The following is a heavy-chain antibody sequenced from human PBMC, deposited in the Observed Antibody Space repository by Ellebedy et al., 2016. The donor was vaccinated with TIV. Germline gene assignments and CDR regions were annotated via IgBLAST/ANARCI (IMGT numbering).Heavy chain of an antibody. CDR3: AKEDFSSGGSFFDY. J-gene: IGHJ4*02. D-gene: IGHD2-15*01. Sequence: GESLKISCAASGFTFSSYAMSWVRQAPGKGLEWVSAISGSGGSTYYADSVKGRFTISRDNSKNTLYLQMNSLRAEDTAVYYCAKEDFSSGGSFFDYWGQGTLVTVSS. V-gene: IGHV3-23*01. CDR1: GFTFSSYA. CDR2: ISGSGGST.